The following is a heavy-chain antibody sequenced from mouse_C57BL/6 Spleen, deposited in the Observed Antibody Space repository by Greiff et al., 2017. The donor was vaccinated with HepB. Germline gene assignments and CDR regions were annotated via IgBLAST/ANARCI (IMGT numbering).Heavy chain of an antibody. V-gene: IGHV1-15*01. Sequence: QVQLQQSGAELVRPGASVTLSCKASGYTFTDYEMHWVKQTPVHGLEWIGAIDPETGGTAYNQKFKGKAILTADKSSSTAYMELRSLTSEDSAVYYCTRSLITTVVAKDVWGTGTTVTVSS. CDR2: IDPETGGT. J-gene: IGHJ1*03. CDR1: GYTFTDYE. CDR3: TRSLITTVVAKDV. D-gene: IGHD1-1*01.